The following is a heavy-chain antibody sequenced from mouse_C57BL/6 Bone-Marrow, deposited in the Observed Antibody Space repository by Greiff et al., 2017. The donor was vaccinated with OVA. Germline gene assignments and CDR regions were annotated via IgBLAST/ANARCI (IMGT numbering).Heavy chain of an antibody. CDR1: GYSIPRDY. D-gene: IGHD2-5*01. Sequence: EVHLVESGPGLAKPSQTLSLTCSVTGYSIPRDYWNWIRKFPGNKLEYMGYISYSGSTYYNPSLKSRISITRDTSKNQYYLQLNSVTTEDTATYSCARSFYYSNYFFAYWGQGTLVTVSA. V-gene: IGHV3-8*01. CDR2: ISYSGST. J-gene: IGHJ3*01. CDR3: ARSFYYSNYFFAY.